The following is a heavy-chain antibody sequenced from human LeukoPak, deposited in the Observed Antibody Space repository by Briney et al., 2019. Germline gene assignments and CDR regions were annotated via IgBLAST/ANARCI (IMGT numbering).Heavy chain of an antibody. CDR1: GGSFSGYY. V-gene: IGHV4-34*01. CDR3: AATADYDFLN. D-gene: IGHD3-3*01. CDR2: INHRGST. Sequence: PETLSLTCAVYGGSFSGYYWSWIRQPPGKGLEWIGEINHRGSTNYNPSLKSRVTISVDTSKNQFSLKLSSVTAADTAVYYCAATADYDFLNWGQGTLVTVSS. J-gene: IGHJ4*02.